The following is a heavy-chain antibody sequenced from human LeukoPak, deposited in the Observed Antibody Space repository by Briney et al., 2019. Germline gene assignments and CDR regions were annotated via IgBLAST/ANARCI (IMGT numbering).Heavy chain of an antibody. J-gene: IGHJ4*02. V-gene: IGHV4-34*01. D-gene: IGHD1-1*01. CDR1: GGSFSGYS. CDR2: IDRSGST. Sequence: SETLSLTCAVYGGSFSGYSWTWIRQPPGKGLEWIGEIDRSGSTNYNPALKSRLTISVDTSKNQFSLKLSSVTAADTAVYYCVRGSATGLAYWGQGNLVTVSS. CDR3: VRGSATGLAY.